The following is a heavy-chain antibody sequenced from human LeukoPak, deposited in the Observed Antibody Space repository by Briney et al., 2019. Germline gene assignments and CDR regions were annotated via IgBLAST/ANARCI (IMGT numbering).Heavy chain of an antibody. CDR1: GLTFSTSG. V-gene: IGHV3-21*06. J-gene: IGHJ4*02. CDR3: ATETNGRHYDY. CDR2: IGPTGFDR. D-gene: IGHD1-14*01. Sequence: GGSLRLSCITSGLTFSTSGFNWVRQAPGKGLEWVASIGPTGFDRYHADSIKGRFTISRDNANNFLYLQMDSLRAEDTAVYYCATETNGRHYDYWGQGTLLTVSS.